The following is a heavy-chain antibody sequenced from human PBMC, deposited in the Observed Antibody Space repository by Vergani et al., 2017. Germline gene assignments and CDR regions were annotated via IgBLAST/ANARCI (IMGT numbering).Heavy chain of an antibody. CDR2: IKQDGSEK. V-gene: IGHV3-7*03. J-gene: IGHJ5*02. CDR1: GFTFSSYW. D-gene: IGHD4-23*01. CDR3: ARTYYGGKVWFDP. Sequence: EVQLVESGGGLVQPGGSLRLSCAASGFTFSSYWMSWVRQAPGKGLEWVANIKQDGSEKYYVDSVKGRFTISRDNAKNSLYLQMNSLRAEDTAVYYCARTYYGGKVWFDPWGQGTLVTVSS.